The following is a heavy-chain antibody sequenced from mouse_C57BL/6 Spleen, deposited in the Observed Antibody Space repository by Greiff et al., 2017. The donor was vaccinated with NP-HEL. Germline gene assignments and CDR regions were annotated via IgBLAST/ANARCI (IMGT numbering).Heavy chain of an antibody. CDR2: IDPSDSYT. V-gene: IGHV1-50*01. D-gene: IGHD4-1*01. CDR1: GYTFTSYW. CDR3: ATTTGTGAMDY. J-gene: IGHJ4*01. Sequence: QVQLQQPGAELVKPGASVKLSCKASGYTFTSYWMQWVKQRPGQGLEWIGEIDPSDSYTNYNQKFKGKATLTVDTSSSTAYMQLSSLTSEDSAVYYCATTTGTGAMDYWGQGTSVTVSS.